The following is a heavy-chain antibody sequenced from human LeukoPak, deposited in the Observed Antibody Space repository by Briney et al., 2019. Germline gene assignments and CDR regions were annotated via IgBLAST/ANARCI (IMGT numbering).Heavy chain of an antibody. V-gene: IGHV1-2*02. D-gene: IGHD3-3*01. Sequence: GASVKVSCNTFGYTFTGYYMHWVRQAPGQGLEWMGWINPNSGGTNYAQKFQGRVTMTRDTSISTAYMELSRLRSDDTAVYYCAREGTIFGVVIPSDAFDIWGQGTMVTVSS. J-gene: IGHJ3*02. CDR1: GYTFTGYY. CDR2: INPNSGGT. CDR3: AREGTIFGVVIPSDAFDI.